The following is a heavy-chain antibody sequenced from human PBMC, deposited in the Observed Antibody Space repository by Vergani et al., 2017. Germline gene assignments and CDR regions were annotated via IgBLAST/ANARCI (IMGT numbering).Heavy chain of an antibody. Sequence: QVQLQQWGAGLLKPSETLSLTCTVSGGSISSYYWSWIRQPAGKGLEWIGRIYTNGSTSYNPSLKSRVTMSVDTSKNQFSLKLSSVTAADTAVYYCARESGITIFGVVTTTYYYYMDVWGKGTTVTVSS. CDR3: ARESGITIFGVVTTTYYYYMDV. CDR2: IYTNGST. J-gene: IGHJ6*03. D-gene: IGHD3-3*01. V-gene: IGHV4-59*10. CDR1: GGSISSYY.